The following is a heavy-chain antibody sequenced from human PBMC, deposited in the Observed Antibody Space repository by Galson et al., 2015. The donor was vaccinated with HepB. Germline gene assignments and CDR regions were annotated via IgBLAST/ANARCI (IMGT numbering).Heavy chain of an antibody. V-gene: IGHV1-69*05. CDR3: ARGISEGSHFDY. CDR2: IIPIFGTA. D-gene: IGHD1-14*01. Sequence: SVKVSCKASGGSFSSYAISWVRQAPGQGLEWMGGIIPIFGTANYAQKFQGRVTITRDKSTSTAYMELSSLRSEDTAVYYCARGISEGSHFDYWGQGTLVTVSS. CDR1: GGSFSSYA. J-gene: IGHJ4*02.